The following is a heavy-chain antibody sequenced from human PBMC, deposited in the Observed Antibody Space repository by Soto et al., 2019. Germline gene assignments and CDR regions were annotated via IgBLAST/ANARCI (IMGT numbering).Heavy chain of an antibody. V-gene: IGHV4-4*07. D-gene: IGHD3-16*01. CDR3: ARDMMTWGSNGGDFDI. CDR2: VYTSGTT. J-gene: IGHJ3*02. CDR1: GVSISSYY. Sequence: QVQLQESGPGLVKPSETLSLTCSVSGVSISSYYWTWIRQSAGKGLEWIGRVYTSGTTNYNPSLKSRVTMSMDTSKNQFSLKLSSVTAADTAVYYCARDMMTWGSNGGDFDIWGQGTMVNVSS.